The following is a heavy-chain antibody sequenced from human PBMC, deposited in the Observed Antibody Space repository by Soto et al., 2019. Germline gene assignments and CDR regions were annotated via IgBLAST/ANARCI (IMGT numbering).Heavy chain of an antibody. CDR3: AKSPRGEMATD. V-gene: IGHV1-18*01. D-gene: IGHD5-12*01. CDR1: GYTFINYH. Sequence: QVQLVQSGGEVKKPGASVTVSCKASGYTFINYHITWVRQAPGQGLEWMAWINTYNGMTDYAQRFQGRFTMSRETSTSTAYMELRNLGSDDTAVYFCAKSPRGEMATDWGQGTLVTVSS. CDR2: INTYNGMT. J-gene: IGHJ4*02.